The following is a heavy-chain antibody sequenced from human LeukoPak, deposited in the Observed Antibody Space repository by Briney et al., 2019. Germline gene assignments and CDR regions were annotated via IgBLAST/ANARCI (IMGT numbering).Heavy chain of an antibody. CDR2: IYYSGST. D-gene: IGHD3-3*01. V-gene: IGHV4-59*01. J-gene: IGHJ3*02. CDR1: GGSISSYY. CDR3: ARDLNFHVDAFDI. Sequence: SETLSLTCTVSGGSISSYYWSWIRQPPGKGLEWIGYIYYSGSTNYNPSLKSRVTISVDTSKNQFSLKLSSVTAADTAVYYCARDLNFHVDAFDIWGQGTMVTVSS.